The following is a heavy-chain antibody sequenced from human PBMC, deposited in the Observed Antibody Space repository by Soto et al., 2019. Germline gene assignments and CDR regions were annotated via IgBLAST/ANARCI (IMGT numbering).Heavy chain of an antibody. Sequence: PWGSLRLSCAASVFTCTRYSMNWCRQAPGKGLEWVSSISSTTNYIYYGDSMKGRFTISRDNAKNSLYLEMNSLRAEDTAVYYCARESEDLTSNFDYWGQGTLVTVSS. CDR3: ARESEDLTSNFDY. CDR2: ISSTTNYI. CDR1: VFTCTRYS. V-gene: IGHV3-21*06. J-gene: IGHJ4*02.